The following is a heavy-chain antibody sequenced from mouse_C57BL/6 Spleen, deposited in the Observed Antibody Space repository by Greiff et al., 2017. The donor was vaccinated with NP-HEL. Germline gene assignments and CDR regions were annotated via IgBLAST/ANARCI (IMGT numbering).Heavy chain of an antibody. CDR2: ISSGGSYT. V-gene: IGHV5-6*01. J-gene: IGHJ3*01. D-gene: IGHD3-1*01. CDR1: GFTFSSYG. CDR3: ARQRGTTDWFAY. Sequence: EVNVVESGGDLVKPGGSLKLSCAASGFTFSSYGMSWVRQTPDKRLEWVATISSGGSYTYYPDSVKGRFTISRDNAKNTLYLQMSSLKSEDTAMYYCARQRGTTDWFAYWGQGTLVTVSA.